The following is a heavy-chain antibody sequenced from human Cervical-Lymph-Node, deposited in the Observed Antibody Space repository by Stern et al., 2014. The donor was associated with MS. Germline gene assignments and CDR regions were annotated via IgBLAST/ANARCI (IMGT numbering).Heavy chain of an antibody. Sequence: DQLVQSGGGLVQPGGSLRLSCAGSGFSLSSYWMSWVRQAPGKGPELVATIKQDGSERSYVDSVKGRFTISRDNSKNSVFLQMNSLRVDDTSVYYCARDCGSGSCYQTQYYYGVDVWGQGTTVIVSS. V-gene: IGHV3-7*01. CDR1: GFSLSSYW. D-gene: IGHD2-15*01. J-gene: IGHJ6*02. CDR2: IKQDGSER. CDR3: ARDCGSGSCYQTQYYYGVDV.